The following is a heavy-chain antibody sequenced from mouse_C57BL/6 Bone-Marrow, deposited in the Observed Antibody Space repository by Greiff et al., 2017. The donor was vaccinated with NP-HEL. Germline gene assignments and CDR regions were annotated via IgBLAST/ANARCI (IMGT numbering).Heavy chain of an antibody. CDR3: ARGPIFYYYGSSPDY. CDR2: IDPSDSYT. CDR1: GYTFTSYW. J-gene: IGHJ2*01. D-gene: IGHD1-1*01. Sequence: VQLQQPGAELVMPGASVKLSCKASGYTFTSYWMHWVKQRPGQGLEWIGEIDPSDSYTNYNQKFKGKSTLPVDKSSSTAYMQLSSLTSEDSAVYYGARGPIFYYYGSSPDYWGQGTTLTVSS. V-gene: IGHV1-69*01.